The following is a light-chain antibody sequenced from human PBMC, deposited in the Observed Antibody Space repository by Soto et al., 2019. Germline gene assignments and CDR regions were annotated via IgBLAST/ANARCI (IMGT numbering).Light chain of an antibody. CDR1: QSLLHSTGYNY. J-gene: IGKJ4*02. V-gene: IGKV2-28*01. CDR3: MQALQTPHVT. CDR2: FGA. Sequence: VMTQSLLSLPVIPGEPASISCRCSQSLLHSTGYNYLDRYQQKPGQYPQHLIFFGANRSSSVPDRCIGSGAGTDVTLKIIRGEAEEVCVYYCMQALQTPHVTFGGGTKVDIK.